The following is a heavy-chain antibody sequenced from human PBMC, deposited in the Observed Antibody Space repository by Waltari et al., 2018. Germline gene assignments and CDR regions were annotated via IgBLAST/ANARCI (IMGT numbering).Heavy chain of an antibody. D-gene: IGHD2-15*01. V-gene: IGHV4-61*02. CDR3: ARESDYCSGGSCYTGWFDY. Sequence: QVQLQESGPGLVKPSQTLSLTCTVSGGSISSGSYYWSWIRQPAGKGLEWIGRIYTSGSTNYNPSLKSRVTISVDTSKNQFSLKLSSVTAADTAVYYCARESDYCSGGSCYTGWFDYWARERWSPSPQ. J-gene: IGHJ4*02. CDR2: IYTSGST. CDR1: GGSISSGSYY.